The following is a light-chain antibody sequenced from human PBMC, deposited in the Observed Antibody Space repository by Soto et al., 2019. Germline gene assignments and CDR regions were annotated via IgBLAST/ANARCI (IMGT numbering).Light chain of an antibody. CDR1: QSVSSSY. V-gene: IGKV3-20*01. CDR2: DVS. Sequence: EIVLTQSPGTLSLSPGERATLSCRSSQSVSSSYLAWYQHKPGQAPRLLIYDVSSRATGIPDRFSGSGSGTGFNLTISRLEPEDFAVYYCQQYGSSPTFGQGTKVEIK. CDR3: QQYGSSPT. J-gene: IGKJ1*01.